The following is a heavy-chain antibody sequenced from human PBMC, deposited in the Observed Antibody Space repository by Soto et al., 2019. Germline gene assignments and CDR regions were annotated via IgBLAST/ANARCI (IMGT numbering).Heavy chain of an antibody. CDR3: ARGPPGYCSGGSCYGANYYYGMDV. CDR1: GYTFTSYY. V-gene: IGHV1-46*03. Sequence: RASVKVSCKASGYTFTSYYMHWVRQAPGQGLEWMGIINPSGGSTSYAQKFQGRVTMTRDTSTSTVYMELSSLRSEDTAVYYCARGPPGYCSGGSCYGANYYYGMDVWGQGTKVTVSS. D-gene: IGHD2-15*01. J-gene: IGHJ6*02. CDR2: INPSGGST.